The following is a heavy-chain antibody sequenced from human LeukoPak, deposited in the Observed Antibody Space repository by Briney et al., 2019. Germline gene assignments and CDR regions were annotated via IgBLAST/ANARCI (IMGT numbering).Heavy chain of an antibody. D-gene: IGHD3-22*01. V-gene: IGHV1-58*02. CDR3: ATLPLDSSGYYVGY. J-gene: IGHJ4*02. Sequence: ASVKVSCKDSGFTFTSSAMQWVRQARGQRLEWIGWIVVGSGNTNYAQKFQGRVTITRDRSTSTAYMELSSLRSEDTAVYYCATLPLDSSGYYVGYWGQGTLVTVSS. CDR1: GFTFTSSA. CDR2: IVVGSGNT.